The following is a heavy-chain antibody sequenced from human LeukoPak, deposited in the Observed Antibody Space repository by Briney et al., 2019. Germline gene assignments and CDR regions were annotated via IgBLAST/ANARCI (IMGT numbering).Heavy chain of an antibody. CDR3: ARLGPGGHGEFDY. J-gene: IGHJ4*02. CDR1: GGSISSSSYY. V-gene: IGHV4-39*01. Sequence: SETLSLTCTVSGGSISSSSYYWGWIRQPPGKGLEWIGSIYYSGSTYYNPSLKSRVTISVDTSKNQFSLKLSSVTAADTAVYYCARLGPGGHGEFDYWGQGTLVTVSS. CDR2: IYYSGST. D-gene: IGHD3-10*01.